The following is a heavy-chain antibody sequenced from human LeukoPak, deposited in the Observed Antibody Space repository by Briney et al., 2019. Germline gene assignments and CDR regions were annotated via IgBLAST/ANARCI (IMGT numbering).Heavy chain of an antibody. V-gene: IGHV1-2*02. CDR3: ATGGLGFLADEIPLGDYFDY. Sequence: ASVKVSCKASGYTFTGYYMHWVRQAPGQGLEWMGWINPNSGGTNYAQKFQGRVTMTRDTSTSTAYMELSRLRSDDTAVYYCATGGLGFLADEIPLGDYFDYWGQGTLVTVSS. D-gene: IGHD3-3*01. J-gene: IGHJ4*02. CDR1: GYTFTGYY. CDR2: INPNSGGT.